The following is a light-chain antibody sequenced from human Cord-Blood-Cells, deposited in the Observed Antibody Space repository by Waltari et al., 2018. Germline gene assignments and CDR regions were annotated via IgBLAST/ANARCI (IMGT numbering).Light chain of an antibody. V-gene: IGKV3-20*01. CDR1: QSVSSSY. CDR2: GAS. Sequence: EIVLTQSPGTLSLSPGERATLSCRASQSVSSSYLAWYQQKPGQAPRLLIYGASSRATGIPDRVSGRGSGTGFTLTISRLEPEDFAVYYCQQYGSSRITFGQGTRLEIK. CDR3: QQYGSSRIT. J-gene: IGKJ5*01.